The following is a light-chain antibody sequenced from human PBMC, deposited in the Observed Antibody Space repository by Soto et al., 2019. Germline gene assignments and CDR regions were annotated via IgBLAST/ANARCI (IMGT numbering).Light chain of an antibody. Sequence: QPARTQRSSVSGSPGQSITISCTGTSSDVGGYNSVSWYQQHPGKAPKLMIYNVSNRPSGVSNRFSGSKSGNTASLTISGLQAEDEADYYCSSYTSSSTYVFGTETKVTVL. CDR3: SSYTSSSTYV. V-gene: IGLV2-14*01. J-gene: IGLJ1*01. CDR2: NVS. CDR1: SSDVGGYNS.